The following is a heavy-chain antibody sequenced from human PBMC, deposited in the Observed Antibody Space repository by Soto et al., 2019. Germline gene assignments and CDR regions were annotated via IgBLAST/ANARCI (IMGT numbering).Heavy chain of an antibody. CDR3: ARTPRYDILTGYYSHYGMDV. D-gene: IGHD3-9*01. Sequence: QLQLQESGPGLVKPSETLSLTCTVSGGSISSSSYYWGWIRQPPGKGLEWIGSIYYSGSTYYNPSLKSRVTISVDTSKNQFSLKLSSVTAADTAVYYCARTPRYDILTGYYSHYGMDVWGQGTTVTVSS. V-gene: IGHV4-39*01. J-gene: IGHJ6*02. CDR1: GGSISSSSYY. CDR2: IYYSGST.